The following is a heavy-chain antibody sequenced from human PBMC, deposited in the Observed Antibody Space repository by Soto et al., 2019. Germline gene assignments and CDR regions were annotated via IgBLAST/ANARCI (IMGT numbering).Heavy chain of an antibody. CDR3: ARIVRTGSATTCSTRADV. J-gene: IGHJ6*02. Sequence: QVQLQESGPGLVKPSETLSLTCTVSGGFVNSDTHSWSWIRQTPGKRLEWIGFIYSGGSTKNPSLRSRVAMAVEPSKYQFSLKLRSVIVADTAVYNWARIVRTGSATTCSTRADVWGQGITVTVSS. D-gene: IGHD2-2*01. V-gene: IGHV4-61*01. CDR1: GGFVNSDTHS. CDR2: IYSGGST.